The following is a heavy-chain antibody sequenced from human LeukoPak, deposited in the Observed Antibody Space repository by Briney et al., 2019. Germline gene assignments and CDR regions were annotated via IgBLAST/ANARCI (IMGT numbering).Heavy chain of an antibody. CDR1: GFTFTSYA. D-gene: IGHD1-26*01. CDR2: ITGSGGST. V-gene: IGHV3-23*01. J-gene: IGHJ4*02. CDR3: ARGGVYIGSFFDD. Sequence: GGSLRLSCAASGFTFTSYAMSWVRQAPGKGLEWVSAITGSGGSTYYADSVKGRFTISRDNSKNTLYLQINSLTVDDAALYYCARGGVYIGSFFDDWGQGTLVTVSS.